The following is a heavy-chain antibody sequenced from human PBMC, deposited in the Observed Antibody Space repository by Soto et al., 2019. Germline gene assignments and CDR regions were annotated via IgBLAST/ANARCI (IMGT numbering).Heavy chain of an antibody. CDR1: GFTFSSYG. CDR2: ISYDGSNK. Sequence: QVQLVESGGGVVQPGRSLRLSCAASGFTFSSYGMHWVRQAPGKGPEWVAVISYDGSNKYYADSVKGRFTISRDNSKNTLYMQMNSMRGEDTAVYYCAKDAYSSSWYSFFDYWGQGTLVTVAS. D-gene: IGHD6-13*01. CDR3: AKDAYSSSWYSFFDY. J-gene: IGHJ4*02. V-gene: IGHV3-30*18.